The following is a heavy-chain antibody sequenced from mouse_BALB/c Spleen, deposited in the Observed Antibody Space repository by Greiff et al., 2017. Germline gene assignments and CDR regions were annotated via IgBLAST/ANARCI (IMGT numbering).Heavy chain of an antibody. D-gene: IGHD2-4*01. Sequence: EVQLVESGGGLVKPGGSLKLSCAASGFTFSDYYMYWVRQTPEKRLEWVATISDGGSYTYYPDSVKGRFTISRDNAKNNLYLQMSSLKSEDTAMYYCARAYYDYDYAMDYWGQGTSVTVSS. CDR3: ARAYYDYDYAMDY. CDR2: ISDGGSYT. CDR1: GFTFSDYY. V-gene: IGHV5-4*02. J-gene: IGHJ4*01.